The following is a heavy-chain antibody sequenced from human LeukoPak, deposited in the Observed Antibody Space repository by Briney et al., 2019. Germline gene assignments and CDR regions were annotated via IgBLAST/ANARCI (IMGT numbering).Heavy chain of an antibody. D-gene: IGHD1-26*01. Sequence: SETLSLTCAVYGGSFSGYYWSWIRQPPGKGLEWIGEINHSGSTNYNPSLKSRVTISVDTSKNQFSLKLSSVTAADTAVYYCVRWGYNWFDPWGQETLVTVSS. CDR3: VRWGYNWFDP. J-gene: IGHJ5*02. V-gene: IGHV4-34*01. CDR2: INHSGST. CDR1: GGSFSGYY.